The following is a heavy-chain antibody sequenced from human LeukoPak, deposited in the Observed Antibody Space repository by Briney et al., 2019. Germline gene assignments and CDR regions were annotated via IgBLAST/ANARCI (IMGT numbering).Heavy chain of an antibody. J-gene: IGHJ4*02. CDR3: ARDPGTYDSSGYYYFFLDY. CDR1: GFTFSSYS. CDR2: ISSSSSYI. D-gene: IGHD3-22*01. Sequence: GGSLRLSCAASGFTFSSYSMNWVRQAPGKGLEWVSSISSSSSYIYYADSVKGRFTISRDNAKNSLYLHMNSLRAEDTAVYYCARDPGTYDSSGYYYFFLDYWGQGTLVTVSS. V-gene: IGHV3-21*01.